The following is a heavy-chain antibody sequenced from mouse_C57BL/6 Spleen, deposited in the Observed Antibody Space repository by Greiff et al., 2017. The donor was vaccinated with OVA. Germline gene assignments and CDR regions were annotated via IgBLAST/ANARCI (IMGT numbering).Heavy chain of an antibody. CDR3: ARRDYGNPYAMDY. J-gene: IGHJ4*01. Sequence: QVQLKESGAELVKPGASVKISCKASGYAFSSYWMNWVKQRPGKGLEWIGQIYPGDGDTNYNGKFKGKATLTADKSSSTAYMQLSSLTSEDSAVYCCARRDYGNPYAMDYWGQGTSVTVSS. CDR2: IYPGDGDT. D-gene: IGHD2-1*01. CDR1: GYAFSSYW. V-gene: IGHV1-80*01.